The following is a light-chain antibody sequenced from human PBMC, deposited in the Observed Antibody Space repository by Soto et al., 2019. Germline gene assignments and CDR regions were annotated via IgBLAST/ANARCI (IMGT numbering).Light chain of an antibody. Sequence: EIVMTPSPATLSVSPVERATLSCRASQSVSSNLAWYQQKPGQAPRLLIYGASTRATGIPARFRGSGSGTDFTLTISRLEPEDFAVYYCQQFSSYPLTFGGGTKVDI. CDR1: QSVSSN. CDR2: GAS. J-gene: IGKJ4*01. CDR3: QQFSSYPLT. V-gene: IGKV3-15*01.